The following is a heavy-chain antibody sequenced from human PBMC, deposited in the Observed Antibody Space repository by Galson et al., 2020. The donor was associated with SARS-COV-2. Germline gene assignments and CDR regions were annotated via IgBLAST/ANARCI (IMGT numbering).Heavy chain of an antibody. CDR1: GGTFSSYA. D-gene: IGHD3-22*01. CDR2: IIPILGIA. J-gene: IGHJ4*02. CDR3: ARSQTLNYYDSSGYYYSFDY. V-gene: IGHV1-69*04. Sequence: KISCKASGGTFSSYAISWVRQAPGQGLEWMGRIIPILGIANYAQKFQGRVTITADKSTSTAYMELSSLRSEDTAVYYCARSQTLNYYDSSGYYYSFDYWGQGTLVTVSS.